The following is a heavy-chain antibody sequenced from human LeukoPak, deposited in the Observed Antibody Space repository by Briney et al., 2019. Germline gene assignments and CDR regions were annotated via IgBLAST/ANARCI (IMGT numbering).Heavy chain of an antibody. D-gene: IGHD6-13*01. CDR3: ARENSIAPATKNYYYYGMDV. Sequence: GGSLRLSCAASGFTFSDHYMDWVRQAPGKGLEWVGRIRNKANSYTTKYAASVKGRFTISRDDSKNSLYLQMNSLKTEDTAVYYCARENSIAPATKNYYYYGMDVWGQGTTVTVSS. CDR1: GFTFSDHY. J-gene: IGHJ6*02. V-gene: IGHV3-72*01. CDR2: IRNKANSYTT.